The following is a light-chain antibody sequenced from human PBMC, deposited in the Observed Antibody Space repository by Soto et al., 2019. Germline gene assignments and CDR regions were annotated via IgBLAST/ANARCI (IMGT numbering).Light chain of an antibody. CDR2: GAS. V-gene: IGKV3-20*01. CDR3: QHYNSYSEA. J-gene: IGKJ1*01. Sequence: EIVLTQSPGTLSLSPGERATLSCRASQSVSSSYLAWYQQKPGQAPRLLIFGASSRATGVPARFSGTESGTEFTLTISSLQSDDFATYYCQHYNSYSEAFGQGTKVDIK. CDR1: QSVSSSY.